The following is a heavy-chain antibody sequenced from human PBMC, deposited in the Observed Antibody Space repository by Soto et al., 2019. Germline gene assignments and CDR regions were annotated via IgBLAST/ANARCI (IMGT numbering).Heavy chain of an antibody. CDR1: GCTFSSYA. CDR2: ISGSGGST. Sequence: GPLLRSCTASGCTFSSYAMSWVRQAPGKGLEWVSAISGSGGSTYYADSVKGRFTISRDNSKNTLYPQMKSLRAEDTAVYYCAKDLGKWLVRRGYYFDYWGQGTLVTVSS. V-gene: IGHV3-23*01. CDR3: AKDLGKWLVRRGYYFDY. J-gene: IGHJ4*02. D-gene: IGHD6-19*01.